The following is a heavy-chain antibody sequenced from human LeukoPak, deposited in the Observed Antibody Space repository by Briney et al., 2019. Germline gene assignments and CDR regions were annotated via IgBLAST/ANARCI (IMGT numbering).Heavy chain of an antibody. D-gene: IGHD3-16*01. CDR2: IYYSGST. V-gene: IGHV4-39*01. CDR1: GGSISSSSYY. Sequence: SETLSLTCTVSGGSISSSSYYWGWIRQPPGKGLEWIGSIYYSGSTYYNPSLKSRVTISVDTSKNQFSLKLSSVTPEDTAVYYCARTWGSVVDAFDIWGQGTMVTGSS. J-gene: IGHJ3*02. CDR3: ARTWGSVVDAFDI.